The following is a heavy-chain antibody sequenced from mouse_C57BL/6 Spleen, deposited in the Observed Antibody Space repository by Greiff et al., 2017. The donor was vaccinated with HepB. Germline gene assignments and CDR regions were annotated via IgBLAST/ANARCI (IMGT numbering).Heavy chain of an antibody. V-gene: IGHV1-72*01. CDR3: ARTTTGGGFAY. D-gene: IGHD1-1*01. CDR1: GYTFTSYW. CDR2: IDSNSGGT. Sequence: LQQPGAELVKPWASVKLSCKASGYTFTSYWMHWVKQRPGRGLEWIGRIDSNSGGTKYNEKFKSKATLTVDKPASTAYMQLSSLTSEDSAVYYCARTTTGGGFAYWGQGTLVTVSA. J-gene: IGHJ3*01.